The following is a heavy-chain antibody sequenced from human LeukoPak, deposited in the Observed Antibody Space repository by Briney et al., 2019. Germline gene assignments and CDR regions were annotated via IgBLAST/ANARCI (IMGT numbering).Heavy chain of an antibody. J-gene: IGHJ4*02. V-gene: IGHV3-48*04. CDR3: ASLLRDGYNYFDY. CDR1: GFTFSSYG. Sequence: GGSLRLSCAASGFTFSSYGMHWVRQAPGKGLEWVSYISSSGSTIYYADSVKGRFTISRDNAKKSLYLQMNSLRAEDTAVYYCASLLRDGYNYFDYWGQGTLVTVSS. CDR2: ISSSGSTI. D-gene: IGHD5-24*01.